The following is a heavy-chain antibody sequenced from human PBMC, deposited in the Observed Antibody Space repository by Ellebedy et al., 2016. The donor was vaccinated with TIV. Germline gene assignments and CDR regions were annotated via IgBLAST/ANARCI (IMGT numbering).Heavy chain of an antibody. Sequence: GESLKISCKGSGYSFTSYWIGWVRQMPGKGLEWMGIIYPGDSDTRYSPSFQGQVTISADKSISTAYLQWSSLKASDTAMYYCAITSKTTVTTWVSWGQGTLVTVSS. V-gene: IGHV5-51*01. CDR3: AITSKTTVTTWVS. D-gene: IGHD4-17*01. CDR1: GYSFTSYW. J-gene: IGHJ4*02. CDR2: IYPGDSDT.